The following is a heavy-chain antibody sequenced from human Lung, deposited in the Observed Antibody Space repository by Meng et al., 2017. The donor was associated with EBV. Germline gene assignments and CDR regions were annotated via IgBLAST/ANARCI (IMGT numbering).Heavy chain of an antibody. CDR3: ARDRKPYGERGWFDP. CDR2: IYHSGST. CDR1: GCTISSSNW. Sequence: VELQESGPVLVKPSGTLSLTCAVSGCTISSSNWWSWGRQPPGKGLEWIGEIYHSGSTNYNPSLKSRVTISVDKSKNQFSLKLSSVTAADTAVYYCARDRKPYGERGWFDPWGQGTLVTVSS. V-gene: IGHV4-4*02. D-gene: IGHD4-17*01. J-gene: IGHJ5*02.